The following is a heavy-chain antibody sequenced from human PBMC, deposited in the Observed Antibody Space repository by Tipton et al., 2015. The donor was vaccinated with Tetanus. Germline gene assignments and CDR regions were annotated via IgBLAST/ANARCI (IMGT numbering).Heavy chain of an antibody. V-gene: IGHV3-23*01. CDR2: ISGSGDRT. Sequence: SLRLSCAASGFYFPVYAVSWVRQVPGKGLEWVSSISGSGDRTYYSDSVEGRFTISRDNSANRLFLQMNSLKADDTAVYYCVRGRGLGAYSYGFEYWGQGALVTVSS. D-gene: IGHD5-18*01. CDR3: VRGRGLGAYSYGFEY. CDR1: GFYFPVYA. J-gene: IGHJ4*02.